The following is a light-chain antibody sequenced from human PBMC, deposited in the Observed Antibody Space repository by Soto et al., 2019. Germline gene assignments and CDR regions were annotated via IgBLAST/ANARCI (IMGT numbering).Light chain of an antibody. CDR1: QRISNSY. CDR3: QQYARPPFA. J-gene: IGKJ2*01. V-gene: IGKV3-20*01. CDR2: DAS. Sequence: EIVLTQSPGTLSLSPGERATLSCRASQRISNSYLAWYQQKPGQAPRLLLYDASSRATGIPDRVSGSGSGKDFTLTISRLEAEDFAVYYCQQYARPPFAFGQGTKVEIK.